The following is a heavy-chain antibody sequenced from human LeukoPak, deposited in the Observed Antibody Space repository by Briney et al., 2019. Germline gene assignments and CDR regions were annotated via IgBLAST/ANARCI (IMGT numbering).Heavy chain of an antibody. Sequence: SETLSLTCTVSGGSISSSSYYWGWIRQPPGKGLEWIGSIYYSGSTYYNPSLKSRVTISVDTSKNQFSLKLSSVTAADTAVYYCARDVLVEMATIAYFDYWGQGTLVTVSS. CDR1: GGSISSSSYY. V-gene: IGHV4-39*07. J-gene: IGHJ4*02. D-gene: IGHD5-24*01. CDR2: IYYSGST. CDR3: ARDVLVEMATIAYFDY.